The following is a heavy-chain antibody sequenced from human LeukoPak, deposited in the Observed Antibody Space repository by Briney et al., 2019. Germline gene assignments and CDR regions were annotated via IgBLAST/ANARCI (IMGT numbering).Heavy chain of an antibody. J-gene: IGHJ5*02. D-gene: IGHD5-24*01. CDR3: ARARDGHINNWFDP. V-gene: IGHV4-4*07. CDR2: IYSSGTT. Sequence: SETLSLTCTVSGGSISNYYWSWIRQPAGKGLEWIGRIYSSGTTIYNPSLKSRVTMSVDTSKNQFSLKLSSVTAADTAVYYCARARDGHINNWFDPWGQGTLVTVSS. CDR1: GGSISNYY.